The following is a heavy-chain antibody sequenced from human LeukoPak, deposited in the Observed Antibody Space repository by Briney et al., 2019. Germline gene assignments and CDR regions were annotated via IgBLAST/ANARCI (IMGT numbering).Heavy chain of an antibody. CDR1: GGSISSYY. V-gene: IGHV4-59*01. Sequence: PSETLSLTCTVSGGSISSYYWSWIRQPPGKGLEWIGYIYYSGSTNYNPSLKSRVTISVDTSKNQFSLKLSSVTAADTAVYYCARGRESRPPDYWGQGTLVTVSS. D-gene: IGHD1-14*01. CDR3: ARGRESRPPDY. CDR2: IYYSGST. J-gene: IGHJ4*02.